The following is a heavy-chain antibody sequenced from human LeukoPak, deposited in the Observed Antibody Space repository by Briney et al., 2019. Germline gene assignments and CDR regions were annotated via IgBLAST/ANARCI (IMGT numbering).Heavy chain of an antibody. CDR1: GFNFGVVA. CDR2: IRHREYGGTA. J-gene: IGHJ4*02. Sequence: QPGRSLRLSCAASGFNFGVVAMDWIRQAPGKGLEWVGFIRHREYGGTAEYAASVNGRFAISRDDSKSIVYLHMNDLRTEDTGVYYCARERAGDVDYWGLGTLVTVSS. CDR3: ARERAGDVDY. V-gene: IGHV3-49*03.